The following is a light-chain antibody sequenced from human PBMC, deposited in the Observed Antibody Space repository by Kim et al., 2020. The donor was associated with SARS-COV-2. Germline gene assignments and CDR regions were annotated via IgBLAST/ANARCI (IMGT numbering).Light chain of an antibody. V-gene: IGLV1-44*01. CDR3: AAWDDSLNAVV. CDR2: SNY. Sequence: QSVLTHPPSESGTPGQRVTIACSGSSSNIGSNTVNWYQQLPGMAPKLIVHSNYQRPSGVPDLFSGSKSGSSASLAISGLRSEDEAEYFCAAWDDSLNAVVFGGGTQRTVL. CDR1: SSNIGSNT. J-gene: IGLJ2*01.